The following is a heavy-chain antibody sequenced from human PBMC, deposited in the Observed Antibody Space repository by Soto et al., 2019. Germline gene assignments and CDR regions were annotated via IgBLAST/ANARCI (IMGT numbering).Heavy chain of an antibody. D-gene: IGHD1-1*01. CDR1: GFTFSNAW. CDR2: IKSKTDGGTT. J-gene: IGHJ6*02. CDR3: TSGTVYYYGMDV. Sequence: EVQLVESGGGLVKPGGSLRLSCAASGFTFSNAWMSWVRQAPGKGLEWVGRIKSKTDGGTTDYAAPVKGRFTISRDDSKHTLYLQMNSLKTEDTAVYYCTSGTVYYYGMDVWGQGTTVTVSS. V-gene: IGHV3-15*01.